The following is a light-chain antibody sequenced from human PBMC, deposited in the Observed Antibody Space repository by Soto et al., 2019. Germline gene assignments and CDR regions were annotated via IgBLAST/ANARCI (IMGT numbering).Light chain of an antibody. CDR1: QSVSSNY. CDR3: QQYNSWPPIT. Sequence: EIVLTPSPATLSLSPVERATLSCGASQSVSSNYLAEYQQKPGLAPRLLIYDASTRATGIPDRFSGGGSGTEFTLTISSLQSEDFVVYYCQQYNSWPPITFGQGTRLEIK. J-gene: IGKJ5*01. CDR2: DAS. V-gene: IGKV3D-20*01.